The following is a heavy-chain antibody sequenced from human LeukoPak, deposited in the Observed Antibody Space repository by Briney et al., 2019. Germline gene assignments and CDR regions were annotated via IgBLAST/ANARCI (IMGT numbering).Heavy chain of an antibody. CDR2: ISTNTGNP. D-gene: IGHD5-18*01. V-gene: IGHV7-4-1*02. Sequence: ASVKVSCKASGYTFTSYAMNWVRQAPGQGLEWMGWISTNTGNPTYAQGLTGRFVFSLDTSVSTAYLQISSLKAEDTAVYYCARGELWLKTPSDYWGQGTLVTVSS. CDR3: ARGELWLKTPSDY. CDR1: GYTFTSYA. J-gene: IGHJ4*02.